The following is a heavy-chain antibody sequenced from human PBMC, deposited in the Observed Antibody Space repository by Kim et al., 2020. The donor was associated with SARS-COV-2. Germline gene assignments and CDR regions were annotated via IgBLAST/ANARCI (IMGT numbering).Heavy chain of an antibody. CDR2: ISYDGSNK. CDR1: GFTFSSYG. Sequence: GGSLRLSCAASGFTFSSYGMHWVRQAPGKGLEWVAVISYDGSNKYYADSVKGRFTISRDNSKNTLYLQMNSLRAEDTAVHYCARGPLRGVSLFFYYWGQGTLVTVSS. CDR3: ARGPLRGVSLFFYY. J-gene: IGHJ4*02. V-gene: IGHV3-33*05. D-gene: IGHD3-10*01.